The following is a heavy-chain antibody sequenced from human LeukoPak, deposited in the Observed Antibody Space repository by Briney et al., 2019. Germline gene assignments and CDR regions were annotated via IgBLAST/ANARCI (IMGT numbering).Heavy chain of an antibody. V-gene: IGHV1-69*04. CDR1: GGTFSSYA. CDR2: IIPILGIA. J-gene: IGHJ6*02. CDR3: ARETGYNSTPYYYYGMDV. D-gene: IGHD6-13*01. Sequence: ASVKVSCKASGGTFSSYAISWVRQAPGQGLEWMGRIIPILGIANYAQKFQGRVTITADKSTSTAYMELSSLRSEDTAVYYCARETGYNSTPYYYYGMDVWGQGTTVTVSS.